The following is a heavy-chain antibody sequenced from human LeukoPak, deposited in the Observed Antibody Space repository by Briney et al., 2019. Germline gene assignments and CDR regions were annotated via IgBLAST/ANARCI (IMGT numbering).Heavy chain of an antibody. CDR1: GFTFSSYG. J-gene: IGHJ4*02. Sequence: GGSLRLSCAASGFTFSSYGMHWVRQAPGKGLEWVAFIRYDGSNKYYADSVKGRFTTSRDNSKNTLYLQMNSLRAEDTAVYYCAMEYGGNSYYFDYWGQGTLVTVSS. V-gene: IGHV3-30*02. CDR2: IRYDGSNK. CDR3: AMEYGGNSYYFDY. D-gene: IGHD4-23*01.